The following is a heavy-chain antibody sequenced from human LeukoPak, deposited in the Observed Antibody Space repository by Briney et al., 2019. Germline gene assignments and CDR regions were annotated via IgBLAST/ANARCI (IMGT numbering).Heavy chain of an antibody. J-gene: IGHJ5*02. Sequence: GASVKVSCKASGGTFSSYAISWVRQAPGQGLEWMGGIIPIFGTANYAQKFQGRVTITADESTSTAYMELSSLRSEDTAVYYCAGPGDSSSWYVWRFDPWGQGTLVTVSS. D-gene: IGHD6-13*01. V-gene: IGHV1-69*13. CDR2: IIPIFGTA. CDR1: GGTFSSYA. CDR3: AGPGDSSSWYVWRFDP.